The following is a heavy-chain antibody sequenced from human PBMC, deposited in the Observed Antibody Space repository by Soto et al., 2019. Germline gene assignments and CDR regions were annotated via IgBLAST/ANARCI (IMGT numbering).Heavy chain of an antibody. CDR2: IYHSGST. V-gene: IGHV4-30-2*01. Sequence: KASETLSLTCAVSGGSISSGGYSWSWIRQPPGKGLEWIGYIYHSGSTYYNPSLKSRVTISVDRSKNQFSLKLSSVTAADTAVYYCARIAGLYNLFDPWGQGTLVTVSS. J-gene: IGHJ5*02. D-gene: IGHD6-13*01. CDR3: ARIAGLYNLFDP. CDR1: GGSISSGGYS.